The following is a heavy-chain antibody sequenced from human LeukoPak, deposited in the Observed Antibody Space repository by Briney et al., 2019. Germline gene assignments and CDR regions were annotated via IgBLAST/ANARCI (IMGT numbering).Heavy chain of an antibody. CDR2: ICASDTT. CDR3: ARRFIGPSARWGAFDI. J-gene: IGHJ3*02. Sequence: SETLSLTCTVSGPSISSGSFFWNWIRQPAGKGLVWIERICASDTTSYNPSLKRRDTISVDTSKNQFSLTLNSVTAADTALYYCARRFIGPSARWGAFDIWGQGTMVTVSS. CDR1: GPSISSGSFF. D-gene: IGHD1-26*01. V-gene: IGHV4-61*02.